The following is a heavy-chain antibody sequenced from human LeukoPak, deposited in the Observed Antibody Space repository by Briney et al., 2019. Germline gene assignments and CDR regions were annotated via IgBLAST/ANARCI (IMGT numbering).Heavy chain of an antibody. J-gene: IGHJ3*01. D-gene: IGHD2-2*01. CDR1: AFSLSAYN. V-gene: IGHV3-30*14. CDR2: ISFDGNKK. Sequence: GGSLRLSCAASAFSLSAYNMNWVRQAPGKGREWVAVISFDGNKKYYADSVKGRFTISRDNSKNTLYLQMDSLTADDTSIYYCARARSRRGIVLVPDVMAVPPDFWGQGTMVTVSS. CDR3: ARARSRRGIVLVPDVMAVPPDF.